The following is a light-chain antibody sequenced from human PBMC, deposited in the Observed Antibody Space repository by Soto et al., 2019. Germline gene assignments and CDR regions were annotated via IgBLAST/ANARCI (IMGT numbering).Light chain of an antibody. CDR1: QSVSSDY. CDR3: QPYGISPCT. V-gene: IGKV3-20*01. Sequence: EIVLTQSPGTLSLSPGERATLSCRASQSVSSDYLAWYQQKPGQAPRLLIYAASSRATGIPDRFSGSGSGTDFTLTSSSLETEDFAVFYCQPYGISPCTFGHGTKLEIK. J-gene: IGKJ2*02. CDR2: AAS.